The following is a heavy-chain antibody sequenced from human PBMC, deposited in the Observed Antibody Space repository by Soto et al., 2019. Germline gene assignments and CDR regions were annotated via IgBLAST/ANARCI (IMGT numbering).Heavy chain of an antibody. J-gene: IGHJ5*02. D-gene: IGHD6-13*01. V-gene: IGHV3-21*01. CDR3: ARDGGIAAAGTPNWFDP. Sequence: WSLRLSCAASGFTFSSYSMNWVRQAPGKGLEWVSSISSSSSYIYYADSVKGRFTISRDNAKNSLYLQMNSLRAEDTAVYYCARDGGIAAAGTPNWFDPWGQGTLVTVS. CDR2: ISSSSSYI. CDR1: GFTFSSYS.